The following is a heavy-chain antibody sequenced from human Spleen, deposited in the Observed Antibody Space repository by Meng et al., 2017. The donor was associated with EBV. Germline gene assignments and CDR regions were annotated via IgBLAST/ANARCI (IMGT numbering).Heavy chain of an antibody. CDR3: SRDLAGSDDF. J-gene: IGHJ4*02. V-gene: IGHV3-74*03. CDR1: GFTFRGYW. D-gene: IGHD1-14*01. Sequence: VQLVESGGGLVKPGGSLRLSCAASGFTFRGYWMHWVRQAPGEGLVWVSRINADGATTTYADSVKGRFTISRDNAKNTLYLQMNSLRAEDTAVYYCSRDLAGSDDFWGQGTLVTVSS. CDR2: INADGATT.